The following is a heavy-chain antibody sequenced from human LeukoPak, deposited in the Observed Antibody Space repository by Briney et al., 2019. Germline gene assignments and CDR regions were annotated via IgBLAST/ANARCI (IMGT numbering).Heavy chain of an antibody. D-gene: IGHD6-19*01. V-gene: IGHV3-7*03. J-gene: IGHJ4*02. CDR2: IKQDGSDF. CDR1: GFIFSTYW. CDR3: AKDNRRHYTSGPNPDSLH. Sequence: GGSLRLSCAASGFIFSTYWMSWVRQAPGKGLEWVANIKQDGSDFNYVDSVKGRFTISRDNAKNSLYLQMNSLRVEDTAFYYCAKDNRRHYTSGPNPDSLHWGQGALVTVSS.